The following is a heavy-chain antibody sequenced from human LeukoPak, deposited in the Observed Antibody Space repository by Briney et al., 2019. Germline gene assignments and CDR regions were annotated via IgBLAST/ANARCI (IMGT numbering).Heavy chain of an antibody. CDR1: GFTFSTYG. CDR2: IKQDGSEK. J-gene: IGHJ6*02. CDR3: ARGTYSSSWYFNYYYGVDV. V-gene: IGHV3-7*01. D-gene: IGHD6-13*01. Sequence: PGGSLRLSCAASGFTFSTYGMHWVRQAPGKGLEWVANIKQDGSEKYYVDSVKGRFTISRDNAKNSLYLQMNSLRAEDTAVYYCARGTYSSSWYFNYYYGVDVWGQGTTVTVSS.